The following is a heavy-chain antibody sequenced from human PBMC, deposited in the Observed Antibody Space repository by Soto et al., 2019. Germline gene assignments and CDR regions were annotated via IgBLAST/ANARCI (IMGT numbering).Heavy chain of an antibody. CDR3: ARETGSWNHYYYYGMDV. V-gene: IGHV3-30-3*01. D-gene: IGHD3-10*01. CDR2: ISYDGSNK. Sequence: PGASLILSCSASVFTFSSYALHWVRQVPGKGLEWVAVISYDGSNKYYADSVRGRFTISRDNSKNTLYLQMNSLRAEDTAVYYCARETGSWNHYYYYGMDVWGQGTTVTVSS. J-gene: IGHJ6*02. CDR1: VFTFSSYA.